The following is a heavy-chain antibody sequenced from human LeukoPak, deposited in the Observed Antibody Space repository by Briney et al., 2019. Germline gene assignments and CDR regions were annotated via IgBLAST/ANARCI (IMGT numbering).Heavy chain of an antibody. CDR2: ISYDGSNK. J-gene: IGHJ4*02. CDR3: ARRYCSGGTCYFFDY. D-gene: IGHD2-15*01. Sequence: PGGSLRLSCAASGFTFSSYAMHWVRQAPGKGLEWVAVISYDGSNKYYADSVKGRFTISRDNSKNTRYLQMNSLRAEDTAVYYCARRYCSGGTCYFFDYWGQGTLVTVSS. V-gene: IGHV3-30*04. CDR1: GFTFSSYA.